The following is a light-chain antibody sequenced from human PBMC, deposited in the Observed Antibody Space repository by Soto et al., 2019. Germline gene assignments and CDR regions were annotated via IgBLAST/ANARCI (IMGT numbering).Light chain of an antibody. CDR1: QSISSY. CDR2: PAS. V-gene: IGKV1-39*01. Sequence: DIQMTQSPSSLSASVGDRVTITCRASQSISSYLHWYQQKPGKAPKLLIYPASNLHSGVPSRFSASGSGTDFTLTLNSLQPEDFATYYCQPGYRTPWTFGQGTKVEIK. J-gene: IGKJ1*01. CDR3: QPGYRTPWT.